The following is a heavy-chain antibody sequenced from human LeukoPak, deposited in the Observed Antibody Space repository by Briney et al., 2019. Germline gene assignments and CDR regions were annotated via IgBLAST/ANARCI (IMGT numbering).Heavy chain of an antibody. CDR1: GGTFSSYA. CDR3: ATAGSVVGATLDY. Sequence: ASVKVSCKDSGGTFSSYAISWVRQAPGQGLEWMGGIIPIFGTANYAQKFQGRVTITADESTSTAYMELSSLRSEDTAVYYCATAGSVVGATLDYWGQGTLVTVSS. V-gene: IGHV1-69*13. D-gene: IGHD1-26*01. CDR2: IIPIFGTA. J-gene: IGHJ4*02.